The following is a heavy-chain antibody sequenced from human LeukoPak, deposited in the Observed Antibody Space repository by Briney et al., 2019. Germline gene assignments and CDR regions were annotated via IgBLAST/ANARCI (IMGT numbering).Heavy chain of an antibody. CDR1: GFTFSSYG. CDR2: ISYDGSNK. Sequence: GGSLRLSCAASGFTFSSYGMHWVRQAPGKGLEWVAVISYDGSNKYYADSVKGRLTISRDNSKNTLYLQMNSLRTEDTAIYYCAKEDVVVITIRYFQHWGQGTLVTVSS. CDR3: AKEDVVVITIRYFQH. V-gene: IGHV3-30*18. D-gene: IGHD3-22*01. J-gene: IGHJ1*01.